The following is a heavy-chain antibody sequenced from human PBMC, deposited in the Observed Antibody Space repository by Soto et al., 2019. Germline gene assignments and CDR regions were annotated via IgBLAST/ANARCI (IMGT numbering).Heavy chain of an antibody. J-gene: IGHJ4*02. V-gene: IGHV4-61*01. Sequence: QVQLQESGPGLVKPSETLSLTCTVSGGSVSSGSYYWSWIRQPPGKGLEWIGYMYYSGSTKYNPSLKSRVPISVDTSKNQFSLKLSSVTAADTAVYYCASGRGGYWVYWGQGTLVTVSS. D-gene: IGHD3-22*01. CDR1: GGSVSSGSYY. CDR3: ASGRGGYWVY. CDR2: MYYSGST.